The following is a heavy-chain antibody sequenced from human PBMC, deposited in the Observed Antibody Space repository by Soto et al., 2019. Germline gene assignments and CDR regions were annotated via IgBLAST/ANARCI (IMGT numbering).Heavy chain of an antibody. Sequence: SETLSLTFTVSGGSISSYYWSWIRQPPGKGLEWIGYIYYSGSTNYNPSLKSRVTISVDTSKNQFSLKLSSVTAADTAVYYCARVRTTYAFDIWGQGTMVTVSS. D-gene: IGHD3-10*01. CDR1: GGSISSYY. V-gene: IGHV4-59*01. J-gene: IGHJ3*02. CDR3: ARVRTTYAFDI. CDR2: IYYSGST.